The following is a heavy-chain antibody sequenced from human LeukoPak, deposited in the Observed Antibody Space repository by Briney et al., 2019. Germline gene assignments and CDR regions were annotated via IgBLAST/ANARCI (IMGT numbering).Heavy chain of an antibody. Sequence: SETLSLTCTLSGGSISTYYWSWIRQPPGKGLEWIGYIYYSGSTYYSPSLKSRVTISVDTSKNQFSLKVSSVTAADTAVYYCARVRGDGYNNYFDYWGQGTLVTVSS. J-gene: IGHJ4*02. CDR2: IYYSGST. V-gene: IGHV4-59*12. CDR3: ARVRGDGYNNYFDY. D-gene: IGHD5-24*01. CDR1: GGSISTYY.